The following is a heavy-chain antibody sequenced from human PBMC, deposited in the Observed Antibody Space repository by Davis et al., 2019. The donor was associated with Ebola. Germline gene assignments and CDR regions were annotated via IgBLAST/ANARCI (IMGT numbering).Heavy chain of an antibody. D-gene: IGHD5-12*01. CDR1: GYTFTGYY. J-gene: IGHJ6*02. Sequence: ASVKVSCKASGYTFTGYYMHWVRQAPGQGLEWMGWINPNSGGTNYAQKFQGRVTMTRDTSTSTVYMELSSLRSEDTAVYYCARERLRLRTPYGMDVWGQGTTVTVSS. V-gene: IGHV1-2*02. CDR2: INPNSGGT. CDR3: ARERLRLRTPYGMDV.